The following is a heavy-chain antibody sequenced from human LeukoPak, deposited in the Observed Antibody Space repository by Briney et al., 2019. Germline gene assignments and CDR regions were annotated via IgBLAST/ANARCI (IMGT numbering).Heavy chain of an antibody. Sequence: GGSLRLSCAGSAFNFSDYGMGWVRQAPGKGLEWVAVITNDGSDKYYTDSVKGRFSISRDNSKNTLYLQMNSLRPEDTAIYFCAKVGSRSWFYFDNWGQGTVVTVSS. J-gene: IGHJ4*02. CDR2: ITNDGSDK. V-gene: IGHV3-30*18. CDR3: AKVGSRSWFYFDN. CDR1: AFNFSDYG. D-gene: IGHD6-13*01.